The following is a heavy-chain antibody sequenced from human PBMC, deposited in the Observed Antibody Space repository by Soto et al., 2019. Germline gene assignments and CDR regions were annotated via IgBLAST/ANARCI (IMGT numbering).Heavy chain of an antibody. J-gene: IGHJ4*02. CDR2: INDSGDLR. V-gene: IGHV3-23*01. D-gene: IGHD6-19*01. CDR1: GFTFGSYA. Sequence: GGSLRLSCVASGFTFGSYAMSWVRRAPGKGLEWVSTINDSGDLRYYAEAVRGRFTISRDISKNTLYLEVNDLRAEDTARYHCAKAFGDWYPFEKWGLGALVTVSS. CDR3: AKAFGDWYPFEK.